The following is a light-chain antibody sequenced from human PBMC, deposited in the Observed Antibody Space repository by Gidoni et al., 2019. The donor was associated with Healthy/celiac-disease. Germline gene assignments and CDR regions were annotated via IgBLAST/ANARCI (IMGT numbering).Light chain of an antibody. Sequence: DIQMTQSPSSLSASVRDRVTITCRASQSISSYLNWYQQKPGKAPKLLIYAASSLQSGVPSRFSGSGSGTDFTLTISSLQPEDFATYYCQQSYSTPNFGPGTKVDIK. CDR3: QQSYSTPN. V-gene: IGKV1-39*01. CDR1: QSISSY. J-gene: IGKJ3*01. CDR2: AAS.